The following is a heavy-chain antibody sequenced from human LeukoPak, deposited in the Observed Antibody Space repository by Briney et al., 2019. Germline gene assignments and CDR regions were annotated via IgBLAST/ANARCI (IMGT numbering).Heavy chain of an antibody. CDR1: GYTFTGYY. CDR3: AREGGSVCSGGSCYWFDP. CDR2: INPNSGGT. D-gene: IGHD2-15*01. J-gene: IGHJ5*02. Sequence: GASVKVSCKASGYTFTGYYMHWVRQAPGQGLEWMGWINPNSGGTNYAQKFQGRVTMTRDTSISTAYMDLSRLRSDDTAVYYCAREGGSVCSGGSCYWFDPWGQGTLVTVSS. V-gene: IGHV1-2*02.